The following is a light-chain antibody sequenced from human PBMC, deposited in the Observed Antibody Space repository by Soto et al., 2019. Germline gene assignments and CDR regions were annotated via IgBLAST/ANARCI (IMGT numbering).Light chain of an antibody. J-gene: IGKJ1*01. CDR2: DAS. Sequence: IQLTHTASAQSAAIGDSRTISNQSHQNIDNYLNWYVQRPGKAPELLIYDASSLESGVPSRFSGSGSGTEFTITISSLQRDDSATYYCQQYNPYSPTWTSGQGTKVDIK. V-gene: IGKV1-5*01. CDR3: QQYNPYSPTWT. CDR1: QNIDNY.